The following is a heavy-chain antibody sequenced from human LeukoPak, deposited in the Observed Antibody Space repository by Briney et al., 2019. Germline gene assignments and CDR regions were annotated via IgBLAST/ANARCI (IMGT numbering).Heavy chain of an antibody. V-gene: IGHV1-8*01. Sequence: ASVKVSYKASGYTFTSYDINWVRQATGQGLEWMGWMNPNSGNTGYAQKFQGRVTMTRNTSISTAYMELSSLRSEDTAVYYCARGLDMVRGVIMSYWGQGTLVTVSS. J-gene: IGHJ4*02. CDR3: ARGLDMVRGVIMSY. D-gene: IGHD3-10*01. CDR1: GYTFTSYD. CDR2: MNPNSGNT.